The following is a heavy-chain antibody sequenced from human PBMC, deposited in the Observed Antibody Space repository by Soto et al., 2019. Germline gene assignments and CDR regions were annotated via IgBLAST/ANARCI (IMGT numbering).Heavy chain of an antibody. Sequence: QAQLVQSGAEVKKPGASVKVSCKASGYTFYSHSIIWVLLDPGQVLGWMGRISADNGNTKYAQKFRGRVTMTTDTSTRTVYRYLRNLRFYVSAVLYCAMCIQKYYYYSMDVWGQGTTVTFSS. CDR1: GYTFYSHS. CDR3: AMCIQKYYYYSMDV. CDR2: ISADNGNT. J-gene: IGHJ6*02. V-gene: IGHV1-18*01. D-gene: IGHD5-18*01.